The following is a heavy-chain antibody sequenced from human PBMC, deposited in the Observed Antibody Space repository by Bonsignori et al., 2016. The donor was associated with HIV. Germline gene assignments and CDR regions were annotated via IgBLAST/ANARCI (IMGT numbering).Heavy chain of an antibody. V-gene: IGHV4-59*01. CDR3: ARVVSWGWFDP. J-gene: IGHJ5*02. CDR2: IYYSGST. D-gene: IGHD6-13*01. Sequence: RQAPGKGLEWIAYIYYSGSTNYNPSLKSRVTISVDTSKNQFSLNLKSVIAADTAVYYCARVVSWGWFDPWGQGTLVTVSS.